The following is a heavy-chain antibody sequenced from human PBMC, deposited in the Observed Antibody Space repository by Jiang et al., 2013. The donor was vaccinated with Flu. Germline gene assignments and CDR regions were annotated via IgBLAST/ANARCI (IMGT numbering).Heavy chain of an antibody. D-gene: IGHD3-3*01. V-gene: IGHV6-1*01. CDR1: GDSVSSNSAA. Sequence: QTLSLTCAISGDSVSSNSAAWNWIRQSPSRGLEWLGRTYYRSKWYNDYAVSVKSRITINPDTSKNQFSLQLNSVTPEDTAVYYCARTTTSYYDFWSGYRWPYYFDYWGQGTLVTVSS. J-gene: IGHJ4*02. CDR2: TYYRSKWYN. CDR3: ARTTTSYYDFWSGYRWPYYFDY.